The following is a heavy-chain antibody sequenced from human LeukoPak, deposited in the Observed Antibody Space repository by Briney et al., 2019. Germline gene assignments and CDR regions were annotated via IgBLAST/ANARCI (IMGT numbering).Heavy chain of an antibody. D-gene: IGHD5-12*01. Sequence: GVSLRLSCAASVFTVSSNYMSWVRQAPGKGLEWVSVIYSGGSTYYADSVKGRFTITRDKSKSTLYLQMSSLRAEDTAVYYCAKPDDSGYDGVVWGQGTLVTVSS. V-gene: IGHV3-53*01. CDR2: IYSGGST. J-gene: IGHJ4*02. CDR3: AKPDDSGYDGVV. CDR1: VFTVSSNY.